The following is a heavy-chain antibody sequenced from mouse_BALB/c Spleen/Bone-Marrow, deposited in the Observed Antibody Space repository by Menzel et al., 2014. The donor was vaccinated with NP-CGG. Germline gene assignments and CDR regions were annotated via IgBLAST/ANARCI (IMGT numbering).Heavy chain of an antibody. J-gene: IGHJ4*01. CDR1: GYTFTSYW. V-gene: IGHV1-5*01. CDR2: IYPGNSDT. CDR3: TRFLYGSSFYYAMDY. D-gene: IGHD1-1*01. Sequence: EVQLVESGTVLARPGASVKMSCKASGYTFTSYWMHWVKQRPGQGLEWIGAIYPGNSDTSYNQKFKGKAKLTAVTSTSTAYMELSSLTNEDSAVYYCTRFLYGSSFYYAMDYWGQGTSVTVSS.